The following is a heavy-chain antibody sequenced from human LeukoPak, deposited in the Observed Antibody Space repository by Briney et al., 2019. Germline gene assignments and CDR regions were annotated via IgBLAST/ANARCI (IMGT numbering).Heavy chain of an antibody. CDR2: IIYSGST. D-gene: IGHD3-9*01. V-gene: IGHV4-39*02. CDR3: ARDRGPHPYDILTPHYYCDY. CDR1: GGSISSSSYY. J-gene: IGHJ4*02. Sequence: SETLSLTCTVSGGSISSSSYYWGCLRPPPGKGLEWVGSIIYSGSTYYNPSLNRLGTISVDTSNNQFSLKQSSVTAADTAVYYCARDRGPHPYDILTPHYYCDYWGQGTVVTVSS.